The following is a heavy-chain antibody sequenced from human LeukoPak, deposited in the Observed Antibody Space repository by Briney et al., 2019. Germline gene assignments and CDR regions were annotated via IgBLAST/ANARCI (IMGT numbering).Heavy chain of an antibody. J-gene: IGHJ4*02. CDR3: ARYGSGSYYHY. CDR1: GFTFSDYA. D-gene: IGHD3-10*01. Sequence: PGGSLRLSCAASGFTFSDYAMHWVRQGPGKGLEYVSAISTDGGGTYYVNSVKGRFTISRDNSKNTLYLQMGSLRAEDMAVYYCARYGSGSYYHYWGQGTLVTVSS. CDR2: ISTDGGGT. V-gene: IGHV3-64*01.